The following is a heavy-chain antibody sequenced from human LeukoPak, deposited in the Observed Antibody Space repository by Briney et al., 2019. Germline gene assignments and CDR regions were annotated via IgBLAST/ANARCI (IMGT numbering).Heavy chain of an antibody. Sequence: GGSLRLSCAASGFTFSDYYMSWIRQAPGKGLEWVSYISTTSSYTDYADSVRGRFTISRDNAKNLLHLQMNSLRPEDTAVYYCARDWYCSSSICYTDRNWFDPWGQGTLVTVSS. CDR1: GFTFSDYY. V-gene: IGHV3-11*05. D-gene: IGHD2-2*02. CDR2: ISTTSSYT. J-gene: IGHJ5*02. CDR3: ARDWYCSSSICYTDRNWFDP.